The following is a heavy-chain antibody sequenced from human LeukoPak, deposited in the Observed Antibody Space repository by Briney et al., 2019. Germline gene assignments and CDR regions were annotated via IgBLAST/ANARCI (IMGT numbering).Heavy chain of an antibody. CDR1: GFTFSSYA. Sequence: GGSLRLSCAASGFTFSSYAMSWVRQAPGQGLEGGSAISGSGGSTYYADSVKGRFTISRDNSKNTLYLQMNSLRAEDTAVYYCAVDSSGYYYDTFDYWGQGTLVTVSS. CDR2: ISGSGGST. J-gene: IGHJ4*02. D-gene: IGHD3-22*01. CDR3: AVDSSGYYYDTFDY. V-gene: IGHV3-23*01.